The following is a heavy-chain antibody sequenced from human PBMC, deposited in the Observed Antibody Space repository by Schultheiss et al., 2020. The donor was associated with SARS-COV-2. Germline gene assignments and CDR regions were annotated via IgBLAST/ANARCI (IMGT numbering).Heavy chain of an antibody. CDR3: AKSGRGSSSYFDY. CDR2: IIYDGSNK. J-gene: IGHJ4*02. V-gene: IGHV3-30*18. CDR1: GFTFSSYA. D-gene: IGHD6-13*01. Sequence: GGSLRLSCVASGFTFSSYAMHWARQAPGKGLEWVAVIIYDGSNKYYADSVKGRFTISRDNSKNTLYLQMNSLRAEDTAVYYCAKSGRGSSSYFDYWGQGTLVTVSS.